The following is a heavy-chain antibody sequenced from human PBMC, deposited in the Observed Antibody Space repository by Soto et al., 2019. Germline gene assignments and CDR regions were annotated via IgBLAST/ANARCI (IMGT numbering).Heavy chain of an antibody. J-gene: IGHJ5*02. CDR3: ARGRRPWWFDP. V-gene: IGHV1-46*01. CDR2: INPSGGST. Sequence: ASVKVSCKASGYTFTSYYMHWVRQAPGQGLEWMGIINPSGGSTSYAQKFQGRVTMTRNTSISTAYMELSSLRSEDTAVYYCARGRRPWWFDPWGQGTLVTVSS. CDR1: GYTFTSYY.